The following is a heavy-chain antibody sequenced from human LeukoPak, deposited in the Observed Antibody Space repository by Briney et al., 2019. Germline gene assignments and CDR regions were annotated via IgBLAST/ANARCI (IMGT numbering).Heavy chain of an antibody. Sequence: SETLSLTCAVYGGSFSGYYWSWIRQPPGKGLEWIGEINHSGSTNYNPSLKSRVTVSVDTSKNQFSLRLNSATAADTAVYYCASHYCSSTDCYLGWFDPWGQGTLVTVSS. CDR3: ASHYCSSTDCYLGWFDP. J-gene: IGHJ5*02. D-gene: IGHD2-2*01. V-gene: IGHV4-34*01. CDR2: INHSGST. CDR1: GGSFSGYY.